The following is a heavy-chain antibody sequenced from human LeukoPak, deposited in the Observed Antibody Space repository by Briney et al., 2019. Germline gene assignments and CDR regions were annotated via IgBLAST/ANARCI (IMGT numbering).Heavy chain of an antibody. CDR2: INHSGST. CDR3: ARVKIQGITMVRGPSHWFDP. CDR1: GGSFSGYY. D-gene: IGHD3-10*01. V-gene: IGHV4-34*01. Sequence: PSETLSLTCAVYGGSFSGYYWSWIRQPPGKGLEWIGEINHSGSTNYNPSLKSRVTISVDTSKNQFSLKLSSVTAADTAVYYCARVKIQGITMVRGPSHWFDPWGQGTLVTVSS. J-gene: IGHJ5*02.